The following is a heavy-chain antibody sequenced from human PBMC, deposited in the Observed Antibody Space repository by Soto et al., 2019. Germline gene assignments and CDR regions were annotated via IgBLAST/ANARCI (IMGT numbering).Heavy chain of an antibody. D-gene: IGHD1-7*01. CDR3: ARGNWNYGYFDY. Sequence: QVQLVESGGGVVQPGRSLRLSCAVSGFTFNNYGMHWVRQAPGKGLEWVAVIWYDGSYKYNADSVKGRFTISRDTSKNTLYLQMNSLRGEDTAVYHCARGNWNYGYFDYWGQGTLVTVSS. CDR2: IWYDGSYK. V-gene: IGHV3-33*01. CDR1: GFTFNNYG. J-gene: IGHJ4*02.